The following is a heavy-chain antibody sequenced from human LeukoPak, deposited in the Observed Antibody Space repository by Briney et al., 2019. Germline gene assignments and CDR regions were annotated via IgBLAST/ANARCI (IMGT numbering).Heavy chain of an antibody. J-gene: IGHJ4*02. D-gene: IGHD6-6*01. V-gene: IGHV4-30-4*01. Sequence: PSETLSLTCTVSVGSISSGDYYRSWIRQPPGKGLEWIGYIYYSGSTYYNPSLKSRVTISVDTSKNQFSLKLSSVTAADTAVYYCAKDVINIAASPRGFDYWGQGTLVTVSS. CDR2: IYYSGST. CDR3: AKDVINIAASPRGFDY. CDR1: VGSISSGDYY.